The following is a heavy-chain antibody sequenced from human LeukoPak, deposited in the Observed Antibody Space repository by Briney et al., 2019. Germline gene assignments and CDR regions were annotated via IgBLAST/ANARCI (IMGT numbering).Heavy chain of an antibody. CDR1: GGSISSGGYY. CDR2: IYYSGST. J-gene: IGHJ4*02. D-gene: IGHD3-9*01. V-gene: IGHV4-31*03. Sequence: SQTLSLTCTVSGGSISSGGYYWSWIRQHPGKGLEWIGYIYYSGSTYYNPSLKSRVTISVDTSKNQFSLKLSSVTAADTGVYYCARGKRVYDILTGYVFDYWGQGTLVTVSS. CDR3: ARGKRVYDILTGYVFDY.